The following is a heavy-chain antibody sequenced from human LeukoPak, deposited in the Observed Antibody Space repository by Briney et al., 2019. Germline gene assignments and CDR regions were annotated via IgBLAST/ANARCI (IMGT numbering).Heavy chain of an antibody. CDR3: ARVFGYTAYFDY. D-gene: IGHD5-24*01. CDR2: IKQDGSEK. Sequence: PSETLSLTCTVSGFLISNGYYWGWIRQPPGKGLEWVANIKQDGSEKYYVDSVKGRFTISRDNAKNSLYLQMNSLRAEDTAVYYCARVFGYTAYFDYWGQGTLVTVSS. J-gene: IGHJ4*02. CDR1: GFLISNGYY. V-gene: IGHV3-7*01.